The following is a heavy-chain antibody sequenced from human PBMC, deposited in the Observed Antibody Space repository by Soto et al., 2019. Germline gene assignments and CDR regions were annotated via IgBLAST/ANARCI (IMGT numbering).Heavy chain of an antibody. CDR3: TKLRDYYYGMDV. CDR1: GFTFSSYA. Sequence: EVQLLESGGGLVQPGGSLRLSCAASGFTFSSYAMSWVRQAPGKGLEWVSAISGSGGSTYYADSVKGRFTISRDNSKNTAYLQMNSLKTEDTAVYYCTKLRDYYYGMDVWGQGTTVTVSS. J-gene: IGHJ6*02. CDR2: ISGSGGST. V-gene: IGHV3-23*01.